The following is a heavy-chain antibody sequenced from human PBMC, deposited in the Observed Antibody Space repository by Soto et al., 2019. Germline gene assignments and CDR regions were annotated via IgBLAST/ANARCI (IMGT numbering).Heavy chain of an antibody. CDR3: ATDSQVVVAATLYYYYGMDV. Sequence: ASVKVSCKASGGTFSSYAISWVRQAPGQGLEWMGGIIPIFGTANYAQKFQGRVTITADESTSTAYMELSSLRSEDTAVYYCATDSQVVVAATLYYYYGMDVWGQGTTVTVSS. CDR2: IIPIFGTA. D-gene: IGHD2-15*01. J-gene: IGHJ6*02. CDR1: GGTFSSYA. V-gene: IGHV1-69*13.